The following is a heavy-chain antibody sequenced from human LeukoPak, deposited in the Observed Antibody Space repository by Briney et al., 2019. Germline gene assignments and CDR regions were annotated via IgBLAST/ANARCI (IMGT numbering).Heavy chain of an antibody. CDR1: GGSIDDYF. D-gene: IGHD3-22*01. Sequence: PSETLSLTCTVSGGSIDDYFRSWIRQPAGKGLEWIGRVSSSGSTNSNPSLNRRITMSVDTSKTQISLKLSYVTAADTAVYYCARCLNTYYYDSSGYSPEHYYMDVWGTGTTVTVSS. CDR2: VSSSGST. V-gene: IGHV4-4*07. J-gene: IGHJ6*03. CDR3: ARCLNTYYYDSSGYSPEHYYMDV.